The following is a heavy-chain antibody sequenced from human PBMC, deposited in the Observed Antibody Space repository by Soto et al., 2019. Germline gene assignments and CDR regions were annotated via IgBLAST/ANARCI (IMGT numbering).Heavy chain of an antibody. CDR1: GFTFSSYA. V-gene: IGHV3-30-3*01. D-gene: IGHD4-17*01. Sequence: GGSLRLSCAASGFTFSSYAMHWVRQAPGKGLEWVAVISYDGSNKYYADSVKGRFTISRDNSKNTLYLQMNSLRAEDTAVYYCASNPPHYVYGDYAFGYWGQGTLVTVSS. CDR2: ISYDGSNK. J-gene: IGHJ4*02. CDR3: ASNPPHYVYGDYAFGY.